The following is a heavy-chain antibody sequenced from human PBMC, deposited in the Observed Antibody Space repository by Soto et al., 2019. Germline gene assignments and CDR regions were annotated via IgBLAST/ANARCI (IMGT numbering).Heavy chain of an antibody. D-gene: IGHD2-2*01. V-gene: IGHV4-34*01. Sequence: QVQLQQWGAGLLKPSETLSLTCAVYGGSFSGYYWSWIRQPPGKGLEWIGEINHSGSTNYNPSLKSRVTISVATSKNQFSLKLSSVTAADTAVYYCARAPSYQLLLPRKHGKNWFDPWGQGTLVTVSS. J-gene: IGHJ5*02. CDR1: GGSFSGYY. CDR2: INHSGST. CDR3: ARAPSYQLLLPRKHGKNWFDP.